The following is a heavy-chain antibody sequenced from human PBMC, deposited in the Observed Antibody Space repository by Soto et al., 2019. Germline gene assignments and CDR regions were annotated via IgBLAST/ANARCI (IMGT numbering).Heavy chain of an antibody. CDR2: INVSGKT. CDR3: ARVPSPAPLIRGEGIGWFEP. D-gene: IGHD3-16*02. J-gene: IGHJ5*02. Sequence: PSETLSLTCAVSGGSFSGYYWNWLRQSPGDGLEWIWEINVSGKTKYNPSLKRRLTLSLDTSKNHFSLKLSSVSAADTAVYYCARVPSPAPLIRGEGIGWFEPGGQGTLVTVSS. CDR1: GGSFSGYY. V-gene: IGHV4-34*01.